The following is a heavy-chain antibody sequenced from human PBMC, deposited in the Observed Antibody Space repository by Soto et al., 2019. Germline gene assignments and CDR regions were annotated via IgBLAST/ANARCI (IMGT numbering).Heavy chain of an antibody. CDR3: ATYGAGGSYFDH. V-gene: IGHV3-7*01. CDR1: GFTFSDYW. Sequence: GGFLRLSCAASGFTFSDYWMSWVRQAPGKGLEWVANINQYGSEKNYVDSVKGRFTISRDNAKNSLFLQMNSLRAEDTAVYFCATYGAGGSYFDHWGQGALVTVSS. CDR2: INQYGSEK. J-gene: IGHJ4*02. D-gene: IGHD2-8*02.